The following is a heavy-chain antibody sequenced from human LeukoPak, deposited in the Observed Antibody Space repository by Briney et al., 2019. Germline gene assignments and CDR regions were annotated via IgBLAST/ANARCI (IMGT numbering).Heavy chain of an antibody. CDR1: GGTFSSYA. D-gene: IGHD5-18*01. J-gene: IGHJ4*02. V-gene: IGHV1-69*13. Sequence: GASVKVSCTASGGTFSSYAISWVRQSPGQGLEWMGGIIPIFGTANYAQKFQGRVTITADESTSTAYMELSSLRSEDTAVYYCARWGRGYKETIVDYWGQGTLVTVSS. CDR2: IIPIFGTA. CDR3: ARWGRGYKETIVDY.